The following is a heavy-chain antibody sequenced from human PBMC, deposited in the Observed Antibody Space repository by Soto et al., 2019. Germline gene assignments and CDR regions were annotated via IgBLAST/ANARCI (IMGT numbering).Heavy chain of an antibody. Sequence: ASVKVSCKASGYTFISYAIHWVRKAPGQRLEWMGWINAGNGNTKYSQKFQGRVTITRDTSASIAYMELTSLRSEDTAVYYCARELQGLYYFDYWGQGTLVTVSS. CDR2: INAGNGNT. D-gene: IGHD2-15*01. CDR1: GYTFISYA. V-gene: IGHV1-3*01. J-gene: IGHJ4*02. CDR3: ARELQGLYYFDY.